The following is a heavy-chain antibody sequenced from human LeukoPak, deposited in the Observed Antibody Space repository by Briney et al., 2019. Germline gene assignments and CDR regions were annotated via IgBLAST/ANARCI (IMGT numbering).Heavy chain of an antibody. CDR2: ISAYNGNT. V-gene: IGHV1-18*01. D-gene: IGHD6-19*01. CDR3: ARAPSVAGYNWFDP. CDR1: GYTFTSYG. Sequence: ASVKVSCKASGYTFTSYGISWVRQAPGQGLEWMGWISAYNGNTNYAQKLQGRVTMTTGTSTSTAYMELRSLRSDDTAVYYCARAPSVAGYNWFDPWGQGTLVTVSS. J-gene: IGHJ5*02.